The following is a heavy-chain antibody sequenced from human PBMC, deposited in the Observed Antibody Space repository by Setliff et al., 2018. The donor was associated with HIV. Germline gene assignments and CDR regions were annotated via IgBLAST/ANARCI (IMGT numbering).Heavy chain of an antibody. D-gene: IGHD6-19*01. V-gene: IGHV4-39*01. CDR1: GGSISSSAYF. CDR3: ARHDGGGWYVRVLATSFDY. J-gene: IGHJ4*02. CDR2: ICHSGST. Sequence: SETLSLTCTVSGGSISSSAYFWSWIRQPPGKGLEWIGEICHSGSTSYNPPLKSLVTISVDTSKNQFSLKLSSVTAADTAVYYCARHDGGGWYVRVLATSFDYWGQGTLVTVSS.